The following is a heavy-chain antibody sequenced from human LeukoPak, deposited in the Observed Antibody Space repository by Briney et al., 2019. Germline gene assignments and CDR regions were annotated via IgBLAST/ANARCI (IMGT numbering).Heavy chain of an antibody. D-gene: IGHD3-16*01. CDR1: GFTVSNNY. V-gene: IGHV3-53*01. CDR2: IYSGGST. CDR3: ARGWVEGYYYYGMDV. J-gene: IGHJ6*02. Sequence: GGSLRLSCAASGFTVSNNYMTWVRQALGKGLEWVSVIYSGGSTYYADSVKGRFTISRDNSKNTLYLQMNSLRAEDTAVYYCARGWVEGYYYYGMDVWGQGTTVTVSS.